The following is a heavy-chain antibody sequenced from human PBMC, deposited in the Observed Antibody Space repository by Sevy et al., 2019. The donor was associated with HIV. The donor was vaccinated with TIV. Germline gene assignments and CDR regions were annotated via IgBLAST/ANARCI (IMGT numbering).Heavy chain of an antibody. V-gene: IGHV4-59*08. D-gene: IGHD1-26*01. CDR1: GRAITSLY. J-gene: IGHJ4*02. Sequence: LSLTCTVSGRAITSLYWNWIRQPPGKGLEWIANIYYNGHINYNPSLKSRVTLSLDTSKNQFSLRLSSVTAADTAMYYCAGENAWGRGYSWGQGTLVTVSS. CDR3: AGENAWGRGYS. CDR2: IYYNGHI.